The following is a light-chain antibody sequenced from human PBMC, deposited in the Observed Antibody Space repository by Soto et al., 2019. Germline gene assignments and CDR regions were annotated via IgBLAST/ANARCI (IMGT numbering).Light chain of an antibody. CDR2: GAS. CDR1: QSVSSSY. CDR3: QHYGRPWT. V-gene: IGKV3-20*01. J-gene: IGKJ1*01. Sequence: EIVLTQSPGTLSLSPGERATLSCRASQSVSSSYLAWYQQKPGQAPRLLIYGASSRATGITDRLSGSGSGTDFTLTISRLEPEDFAGYSCQHYGRPWTFGQGTKVEIK.